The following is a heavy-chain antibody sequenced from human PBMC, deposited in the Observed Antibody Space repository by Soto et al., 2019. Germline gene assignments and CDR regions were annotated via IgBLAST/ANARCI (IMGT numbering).Heavy chain of an antibody. Sequence: EVQLVESGGGLMQPGGSLRLSCAASGFTVSNNYMNWVRQAPGKGLESVSVLYSDGSTYYADSVKGRFTISRDIPKNTLYLQMNILRVEDTALYYCATAFCTDGSSCGFDYWGQGALVTVSS. D-gene: IGHD2-8*01. CDR2: LYSDGST. J-gene: IGHJ4*02. CDR1: GFTVSNNY. CDR3: ATAFCTDGSSCGFDY. V-gene: IGHV3-53*01.